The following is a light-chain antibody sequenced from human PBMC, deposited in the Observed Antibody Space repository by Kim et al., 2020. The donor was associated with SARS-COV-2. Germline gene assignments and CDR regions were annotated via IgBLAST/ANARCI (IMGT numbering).Light chain of an antibody. Sequence: DIQMTQSPSTLSASVGDRVTITCRASQSIGIWLAWYQQKPGKAPNLLIYDASSLETGVPSRFSGSESGTEFTLTITNLQPDDFATYYCQQYKSYPWTFGQGTKVEIK. CDR1: QSIGIW. J-gene: IGKJ1*01. CDR3: QQYKSYPWT. V-gene: IGKV1-5*01. CDR2: DAS.